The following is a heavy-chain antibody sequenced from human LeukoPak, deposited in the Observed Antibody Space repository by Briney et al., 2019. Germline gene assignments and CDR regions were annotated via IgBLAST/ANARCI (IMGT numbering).Heavy chain of an antibody. CDR1: AFTFSSYS. Sequence: GGSLRLSCAVTAFTFSSYSMNWVRQAPGKGLEWVSSISSSSGGYIYYADSVKGRSTISRDNAKNTVFLQMNSLTAEDTAVYFCARLTGTSSPGVDYWGQGTLVTVSS. J-gene: IGHJ4*02. CDR2: ISSSSGGYI. V-gene: IGHV3-21*01. D-gene: IGHD1-14*01. CDR3: ARLTGTSSPGVDY.